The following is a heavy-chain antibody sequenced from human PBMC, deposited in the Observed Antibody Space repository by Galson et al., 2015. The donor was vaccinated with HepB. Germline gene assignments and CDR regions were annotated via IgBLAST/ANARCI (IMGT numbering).Heavy chain of an antibody. CDR2: ISNDGSNE. CDR1: GFTFSTYG. D-gene: IGHD2-2*01. J-gene: IGHJ6*02. Sequence: SLRLSCAASGFTFSTYGMHWVRQAPGKGLEWVAVISNDGSNEYYADSVVGRFIISRDNAKNTLHLQMNSLRAEDTALYYCAKEDIVVVPAALRYQYGMDVWGQGTTVTVSS. V-gene: IGHV3-30*18. CDR3: AKEDIVVVPAALRYQYGMDV.